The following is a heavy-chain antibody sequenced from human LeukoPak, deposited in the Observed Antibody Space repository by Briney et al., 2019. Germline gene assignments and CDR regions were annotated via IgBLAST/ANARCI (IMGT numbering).Heavy chain of an antibody. D-gene: IGHD3-22*01. CDR3: AKFSTKYYYDSSGYFDY. V-gene: IGHV3-30*02. CDR1: GFTFSNYG. CDR2: IWYGESNK. J-gene: IGHJ4*02. Sequence: PGGSLRLSCAASGFTFSNYGMNWVRQAPGKGLEWVAVIWYGESNKYYADSVKGRFTISRDNSKNTLYLQMNSLRAEDTAVYYCAKFSTKYYYDSSGYFDYWGQGTLVTVSS.